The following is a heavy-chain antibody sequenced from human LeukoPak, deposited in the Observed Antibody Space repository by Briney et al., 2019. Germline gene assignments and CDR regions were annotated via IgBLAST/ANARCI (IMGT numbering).Heavy chain of an antibody. J-gene: IGHJ4*02. CDR2: IYPGDSDT. CDR1: GYSFTSYW. D-gene: IGHD4-17*01. V-gene: IGHV5-51*01. CDR3: ARQSPYGDYVYDY. Sequence: RPGESLKISCKGSGYSFTSYWIGWVRQMPGKGLEWMGIIYPGDSDTRYSPSFQGQVTISAGKSISTAYLQWSSLKASDTAMYYCARQSPYGDYVYDYWGQGTLVTVSS.